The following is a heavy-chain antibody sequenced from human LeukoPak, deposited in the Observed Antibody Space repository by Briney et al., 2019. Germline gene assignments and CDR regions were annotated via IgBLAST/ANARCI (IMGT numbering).Heavy chain of an antibody. CDR3: ARGPLAAAGDY. D-gene: IGHD6-13*01. CDR1: GFTFSSYS. V-gene: IGHV3-21*01. Sequence: GGSLRLSCAASGFTFSSYSMNWVRQAPGKGLEWVSSISSSSSYVYYADSVKGRFTISRDNAKNSLYLQMSSLRAEDTAVYYCARGPLAAAGDYWGQGTLVTVSS. CDR2: ISSSSSYV. J-gene: IGHJ4*02.